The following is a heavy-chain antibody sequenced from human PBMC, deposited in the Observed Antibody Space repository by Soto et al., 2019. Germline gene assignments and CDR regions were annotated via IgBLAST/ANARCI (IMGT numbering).Heavy chain of an antibody. J-gene: IGHJ6*03. D-gene: IGHD3-3*01. CDR3: AKETTYYDFWSGYSTGYMDV. Sequence: GGSLRLSCAGSGFTFSSYSMNWVRQAPGKGLEWVSSISSSSSYIYYADSVKGRFTISRDNAKNSLYLQMNSLRAEGTAVYYCAKETTYYDFWSGYSTGYMDVWGKGTTVTVSS. V-gene: IGHV3-21*01. CDR2: ISSSSSYI. CDR1: GFTFSSYS.